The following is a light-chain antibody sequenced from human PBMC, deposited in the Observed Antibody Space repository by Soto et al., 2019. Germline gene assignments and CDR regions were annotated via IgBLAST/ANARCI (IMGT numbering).Light chain of an antibody. Sequence: DIQMTQSPSTLPAFVGDRVTVTCRASQSIRSWLAWYQQRPGSAPKLLIYKASSLESGVPSRFTGSGSGTEFTLTISSLQPDDFATYYCQQYNSYPYTFGQGTKWISN. CDR2: KAS. J-gene: IGKJ2*01. CDR1: QSIRSW. CDR3: QQYNSYPYT. V-gene: IGKV1-5*03.